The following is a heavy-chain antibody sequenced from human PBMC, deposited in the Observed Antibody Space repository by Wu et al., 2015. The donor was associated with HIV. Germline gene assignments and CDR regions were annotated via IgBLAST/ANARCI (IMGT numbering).Heavy chain of an antibody. V-gene: IGHV1-24*01. D-gene: IGHD6-13*01. CDR3: ARDPTNRPIAAAGTLDWFDP. Sequence: QVQLVQSGAEVKKPGASVKVSCKISGHTLNKLSIHWVRQTPGRGLEWMGGFDPENGKTIYEQKFQGRIIMTEDTSTDTAYVGLSSLRSEDTAVYYCARDPTNRPIAAAGTLDWFDPGAREPGHRLL. CDR1: GHTLNKLS. J-gene: IGHJ5*02. CDR2: FDPENGKT.